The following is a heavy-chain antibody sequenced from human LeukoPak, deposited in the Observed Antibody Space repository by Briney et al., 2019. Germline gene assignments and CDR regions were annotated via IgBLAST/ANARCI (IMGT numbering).Heavy chain of an antibody. V-gene: IGHV1-2*04. J-gene: IGHJ4*02. Sequence: GGTNYAQKFQGWVTMTRDTSISTAYMELSRLRSDDTAVYYCARERSRGIYGSGRRGPHLDYWGQGTLVTVSS. CDR2: GGT. CDR3: ARERSRGIYGSGRRGPHLDY. D-gene: IGHD3-10*01.